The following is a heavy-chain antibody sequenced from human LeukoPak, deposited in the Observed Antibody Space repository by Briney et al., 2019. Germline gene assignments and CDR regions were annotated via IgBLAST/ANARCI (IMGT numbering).Heavy chain of an antibody. D-gene: IGHD2-15*01. CDR3: ATHYEGMVVAATRWSEYGAFDI. Sequence: GASVKVSCKASGYTFTSYGISWVRQAPGQGLEWMGGIIPIFGTANYAQKFQGRVTITADESASTAYMELSSLRSEDTAVYYCATHYEGMVVAATRWSEYGAFDIWGQGTMVTVSS. J-gene: IGHJ3*02. CDR1: GYTFTSYG. CDR2: IIPIFGTA. V-gene: IGHV1-69*13.